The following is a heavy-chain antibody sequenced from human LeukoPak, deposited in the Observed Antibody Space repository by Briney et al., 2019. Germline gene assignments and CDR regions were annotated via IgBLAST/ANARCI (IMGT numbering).Heavy chain of an antibody. J-gene: IGHJ5*02. CDR1: GFTFSSYW. CDR3: ARYAGDCGGDCPRWFDP. CDR2: INPDGTST. D-gene: IGHD2-21*02. Sequence: GGSLRLSCAASGFTFSSYWMHWVRQAPGKGLVWVSRINPDGTSTSYADSVKGRFTISRDNAKNTVDLQMNSLRGEDTAVYYCARYAGDCGGDCPRWFDPWGQGTLVTVSS. V-gene: IGHV3-74*01.